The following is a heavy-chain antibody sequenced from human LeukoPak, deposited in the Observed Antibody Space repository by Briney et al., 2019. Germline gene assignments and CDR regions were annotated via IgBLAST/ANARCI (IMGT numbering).Heavy chain of an antibody. CDR1: GGTFSSYA. J-gene: IGHJ4*02. V-gene: IGHV1-18*01. Sequence: GSSVKVSCKASGGTFSSYAISRVRQAPGQGLEWMGWISAYNGNTNYAQKLQGRVTMTTDTSTSTAYMELRSLRSDDTAVYYCARGVNWNDDFDYWGQGTLVTVSS. D-gene: IGHD1-1*01. CDR3: ARGVNWNDDFDY. CDR2: ISAYNGNT.